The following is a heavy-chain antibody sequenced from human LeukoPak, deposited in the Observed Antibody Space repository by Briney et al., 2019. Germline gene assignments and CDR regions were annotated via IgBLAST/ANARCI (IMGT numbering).Heavy chain of an antibody. D-gene: IGHD1-14*01. CDR3: ARGVEPLAANTLAY. CDR2: LHSDGNT. CDR1: GFTVITND. Sequence: GGSLRLSCAASGFTVITNDMTWVRQAPGKGLEWVSVLHSDGNTKYADSVQGRFTISRDNSKNTRYLEMNSLSPDDTAVYYCARGVEPLAANTLAYWGQGTLVTVSS. J-gene: IGHJ4*02. V-gene: IGHV3-53*01.